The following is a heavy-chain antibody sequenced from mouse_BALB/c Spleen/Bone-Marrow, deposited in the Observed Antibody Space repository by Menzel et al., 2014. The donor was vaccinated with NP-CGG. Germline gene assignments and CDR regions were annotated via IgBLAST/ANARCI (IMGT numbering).Heavy chain of an antibody. D-gene: IGHD2-3*01. CDR2: IRLKSNNYAT. J-gene: IGHJ3*01. V-gene: IGHV6-6*02. CDR3: TSMRRRGFAY. CDR1: GFTFSNYW. Sequence: EVQVVESGGGLVQPGGSMKLSCVASGFTFSNYWMSWVRQSPEKGLEWVAEIRLKSNNYATHYAESVKGRFTISRDDSKSSVYLQMSNLRAEDTGIYYCTSMRRRGFAYWGQGTLVTVSA.